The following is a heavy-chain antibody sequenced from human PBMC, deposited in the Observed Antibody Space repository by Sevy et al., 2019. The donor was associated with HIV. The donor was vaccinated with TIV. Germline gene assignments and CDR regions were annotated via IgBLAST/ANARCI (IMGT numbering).Heavy chain of an antibody. Sequence: GGSLRLSCAASGFIFDYYDMHWVRQAPGKGLEWVALISHDGSKKYYADSVKGRFTISRDNSKNTLYLQMNTLRRDDTAAYFCTTDPPVYGDFPYGMDVWGQGTTVTVSS. D-gene: IGHD4-17*01. V-gene: IGHV3-30*03. CDR3: TTDPPVYGDFPYGMDV. CDR2: ISHDGSKK. J-gene: IGHJ6*02. CDR1: GFIFDYYD.